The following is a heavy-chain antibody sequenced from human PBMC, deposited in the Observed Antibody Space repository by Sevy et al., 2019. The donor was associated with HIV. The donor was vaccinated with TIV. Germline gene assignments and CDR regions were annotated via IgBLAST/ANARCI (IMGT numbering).Heavy chain of an antibody. V-gene: IGHV1-18*01. Sequence: ASVKVSCKASGYTFTSYGISWVRQAPGQGLEWMGWISAYNGNTNYAQKLQGRVTMTTDTSTSTAYMELRSLRSDDTAVYYGASFKVAGIPLHGMDVWGQGTTVTVSS. CDR1: GYTFTSYG. CDR3: ASFKVAGIPLHGMDV. J-gene: IGHJ6*02. D-gene: IGHD6-19*01. CDR2: ISAYNGNT.